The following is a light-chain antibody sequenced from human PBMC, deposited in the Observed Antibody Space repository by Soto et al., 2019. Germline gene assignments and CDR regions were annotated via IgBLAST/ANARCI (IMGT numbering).Light chain of an antibody. CDR2: NVS. CDR1: SGDVGGHNC. Sequence: QSALTQPASVSGSTGQSITISCTGTSGDVGGHNCVSWYQQHAGKAPRLMIYNVSYRHSEISDRFSGSKSGNTASLTISGLRAEGEADYYCNSYTTSLTHVLGSGTKLTIL. V-gene: IGLV2-14*03. CDR3: NSYTTSLTHV. J-gene: IGLJ1*01.